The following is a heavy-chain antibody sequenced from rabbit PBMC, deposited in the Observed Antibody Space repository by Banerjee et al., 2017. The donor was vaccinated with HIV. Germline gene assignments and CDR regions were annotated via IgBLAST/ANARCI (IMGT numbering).Heavy chain of an antibody. Sequence: QSLEESGGDLVKPGASLTLTCTASGFSFNNNYWICWVRQAPGKGLEWIACIYAGSSGSTYYASWAKGRFTISKTSSTTVTLQMTSLTDADTATYFCARDRNDADGHATFDLWGPGTLVTVS. J-gene: IGHJ4*01. CDR2: IYAGSSGST. V-gene: IGHV1S40*01. CDR1: GFSFNNNYW. D-gene: IGHD6-1*01. CDR3: ARDRNDADGHATFDL.